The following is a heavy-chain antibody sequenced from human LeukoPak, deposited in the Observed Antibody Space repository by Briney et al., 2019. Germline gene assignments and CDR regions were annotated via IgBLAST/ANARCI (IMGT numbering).Heavy chain of an antibody. V-gene: IGHV3-21*01. CDR2: ISSRSTYI. Sequence: GGSLRLSCAATGFTFSTYTMNWVRQAPGKGLEWVSSISSRSTYIYYADSVKGRFTISRDNAKNSLYLQMNSLRAEDTAFYYCAREAYNAFDYWARGTLVTVSS. J-gene: IGHJ4*02. D-gene: IGHD1-1*01. CDR3: AREAYNAFDY. CDR1: GFTFSTYT.